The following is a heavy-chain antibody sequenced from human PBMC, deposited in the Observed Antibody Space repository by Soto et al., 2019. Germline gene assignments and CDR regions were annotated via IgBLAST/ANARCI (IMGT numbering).Heavy chain of an antibody. D-gene: IGHD2-2*02. J-gene: IGHJ4*02. Sequence: EVQLLESGGGLAQPGGSLRVSCAASGFTFSSYAMSWVRQAPGKGLEWVSGISGSGDSTHYADSVKGRFTISRDNSKNTLYLQMNSLRAEDTAVYYCAKDNCSTTSCYRSHWGFDYRGQGTLVTVSA. V-gene: IGHV3-23*01. CDR1: GFTFSSYA. CDR3: AKDNCSTTSCYRSHWGFDY. CDR2: ISGSGDST.